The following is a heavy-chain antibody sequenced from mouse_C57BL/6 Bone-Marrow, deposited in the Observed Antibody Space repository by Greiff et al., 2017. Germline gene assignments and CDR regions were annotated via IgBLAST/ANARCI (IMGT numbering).Heavy chain of an antibody. CDR2: IDPSDSAT. CDR3: ARIVDFYWYFDV. J-gene: IGHJ1*03. Sequence: QVQLQQPGAELVRPGSSVKLSCKASGYTFTSYWMHWVKQRPIQGLEWIGNIDPSDSATHYNQKFKDKATLTVDNSSNTAYMQLSSLTSEDSAVYYCARIVDFYWYFDVWGTGTTVTVSS. V-gene: IGHV1-52*01. CDR1: GYTFTSYW.